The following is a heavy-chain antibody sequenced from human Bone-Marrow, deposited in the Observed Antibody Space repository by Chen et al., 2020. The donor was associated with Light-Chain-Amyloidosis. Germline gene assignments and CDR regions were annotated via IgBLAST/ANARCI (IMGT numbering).Heavy chain of an antibody. CDR1: GFTFSGSA. Sequence: GGGVVQPGGSLRLSCAASGFTFSGSAMHWVRQASGKGLEWVGRIKSKVHGGTTDYAAPVKGRFSISRDDSRNTLYLQINSLKAEDAATYFCSAIVGAYDTFDFWGQGTTVTVSS. J-gene: IGHJ3*01. CDR3: SAIVGAYDTFDF. CDR2: IKSKVHGGTT. V-gene: IGHV3-15*01. D-gene: IGHD1-26*01.